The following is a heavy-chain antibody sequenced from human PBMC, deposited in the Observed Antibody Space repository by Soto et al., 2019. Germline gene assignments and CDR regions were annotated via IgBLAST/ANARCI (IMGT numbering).Heavy chain of an antibody. CDR3: ASTKEETLYFDY. Sequence: PSETLSLTCTVSGGSISSGDYYWSWIRQPPGKGLEWIGYIYYSGSTYYNPSLKSRVTISVDTSKNQFSLKLRSVTAADTAVYYCASTKEETLYFDYWGQGTLVTVSS. CDR1: GGSISSGDYY. J-gene: IGHJ4*02. CDR2: IYYSGST. D-gene: IGHD2-15*01. V-gene: IGHV4-30-4*01.